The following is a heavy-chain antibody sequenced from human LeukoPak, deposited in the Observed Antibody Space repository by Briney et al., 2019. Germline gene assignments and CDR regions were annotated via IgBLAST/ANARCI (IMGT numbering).Heavy chain of an antibody. J-gene: IGHJ4*02. D-gene: IGHD5-24*01. CDR2: ISSSGSTI. V-gene: IGHV3-11*04. CDR1: GFTFSDYY. CDR3: ARPRWGDGYNSVCDY. Sequence: GGSLRLYCAAPGFTFSDYYMSWLRQSPGKGLEWVSYISSSGSTIYYADSVKGRFTISRDNAKNSLYLQMNSLRAEDTAMYYCARPRWGDGYNSVCDYWGQGTLVTVSS.